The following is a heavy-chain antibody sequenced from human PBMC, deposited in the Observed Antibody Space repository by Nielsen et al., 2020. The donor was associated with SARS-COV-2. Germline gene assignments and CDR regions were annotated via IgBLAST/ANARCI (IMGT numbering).Heavy chain of an antibody. J-gene: IGHJ6*02. D-gene: IGHD2-15*01. CDR3: ARDLYCSGGSCYSHGMDV. CDR2: IKQDGSEK. Sequence: GESLKISCAAPGFTFSSYWMSWVRQAPGKGLEWVANIKQDGSEKYYVDSVKGRFTISRDNAKNSLYLQMNSLRAEDTAVYYCARDLYCSGGSCYSHGMDVWGQGTTVTVSS. V-gene: IGHV3-7*03. CDR1: GFTFSSYW.